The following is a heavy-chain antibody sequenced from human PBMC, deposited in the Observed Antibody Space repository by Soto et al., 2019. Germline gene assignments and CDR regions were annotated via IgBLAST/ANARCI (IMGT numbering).Heavy chain of an antibody. V-gene: IGHV4-34*01. CDR1: GGSFSGYY. CDR3: ARSQTGVLRFLEWFPRYYYYGIDV. D-gene: IGHD3-3*01. Sequence: SETLSLTCAVYGGSFSGYYWSWIRQPPGKGLEWIGEINHSGSTNYNPSLKSRVTISVDTSKNQFSLKLSSVTAADTAVYYCARSQTGVLRFLEWFPRYYYYGIDVWGQGTTVT. J-gene: IGHJ6*02. CDR2: INHSGST.